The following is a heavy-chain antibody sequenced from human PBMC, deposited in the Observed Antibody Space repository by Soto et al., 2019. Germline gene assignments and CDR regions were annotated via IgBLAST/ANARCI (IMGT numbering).Heavy chain of an antibody. V-gene: IGHV3-23*01. CDR1: GFTFSSYA. J-gene: IGHJ4*02. Sequence: GSLRLSCAASGFTFSSYAMSWVRQAPGKGLEWVSAISGSGGSTYYADSVKGRFTISRDNSKNTLYLQMNSLRAEDTAIYYCAKHGRQQRAAPDYWGQGTLVTVSS. CDR3: AKHGRQQRAAPDY. D-gene: IGHD6-25*01. CDR2: ISGSGGST.